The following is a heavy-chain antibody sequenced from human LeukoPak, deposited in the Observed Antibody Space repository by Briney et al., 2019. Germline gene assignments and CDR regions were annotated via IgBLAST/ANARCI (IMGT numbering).Heavy chain of an antibody. D-gene: IGHD5-12*01. CDR2: INHSGST. CDR3: ARGRGLPPGHLYYFDY. V-gene: IGHV4-34*01. Sequence: PSETLSLTCAVYGGSFSGYYWSWIRQPPGKGLEWIGEINHSGSTNYNPSLKSRVTISVDTSKNQFSLKLSSVTAADTAVCYCARGRGLPPGHLYYFDYWGQGTLVTVSS. J-gene: IGHJ4*02. CDR1: GGSFSGYY.